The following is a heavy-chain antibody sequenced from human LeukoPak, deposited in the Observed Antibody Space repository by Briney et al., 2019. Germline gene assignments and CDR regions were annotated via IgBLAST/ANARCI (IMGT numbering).Heavy chain of an antibody. CDR1: GYTFTGYY. Sequence: ASVKVSCKASGYTFTGYYMHWMRQAPGQGLEWMGWINPNSGGTNYAQKFQGWVTMTRDTSISTAYMELSRLRSDDTAVYYCARAAEAADYYYGMDVWGQGTTVTVSS. V-gene: IGHV1-2*04. D-gene: IGHD6-19*01. CDR3: ARAAEAADYYYGMDV. CDR2: INPNSGGT. J-gene: IGHJ6*02.